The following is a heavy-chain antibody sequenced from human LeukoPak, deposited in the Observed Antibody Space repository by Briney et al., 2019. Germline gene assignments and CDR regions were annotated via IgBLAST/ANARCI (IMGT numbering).Heavy chain of an antibody. CDR3: AKRGADSGGNSALVAFDI. D-gene: IGHD4-23*01. J-gene: IGHJ3*02. V-gene: IGHV3-73*01. Sequence: PGGSLKLSCVASGFTFSGSAIHWVRQSSGKGLEWVGQIDKKDKGYATATAYAASMKGRFTISRDDSINTAYLQMNSLRAEDTAVYYCAKRGADSGGNSALVAFDIWGQGTLVTVSS. CDR2: IDKKDKGYATAT. CDR1: GFTFSGSA.